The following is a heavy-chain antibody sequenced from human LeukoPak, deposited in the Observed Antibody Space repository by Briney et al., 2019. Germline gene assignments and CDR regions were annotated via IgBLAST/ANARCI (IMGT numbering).Heavy chain of an antibody. D-gene: IGHD2-8*01. Sequence: GGSLRLSCAASGFTFSSYWMHWVRQAPGKGLVWVSRINSDGSSTSYADSVKGRFTISRDNAKNTLYLQMNSLRAEDTAVYYCVNGPPHYYYYYMDVWGKGTTVTISS. CDR3: VNGPPHYYYYYMDV. CDR2: INSDGSST. CDR1: GFTFSSYW. V-gene: IGHV3-74*01. J-gene: IGHJ6*03.